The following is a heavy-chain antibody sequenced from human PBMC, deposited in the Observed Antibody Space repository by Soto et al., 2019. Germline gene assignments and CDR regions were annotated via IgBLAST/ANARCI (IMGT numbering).Heavy chain of an antibody. J-gene: IGHJ6*02. D-gene: IGHD2-21*02. V-gene: IGHV4-59*01. CDR3: ARDLWGYCGVDCYPLDV. CDR1: GASISRYY. Sequence: QVRLQESGPGLVKPSETLSLTCTVSGASISRYYWSWIRQSPGKGLEWIGYLYNTGSTIYNPSLXXRXTISVDTSMTAADTAVYYCARDLWGYCGVDCYPLDVWGQGTTVTVSS. CDR2: LYNTGST.